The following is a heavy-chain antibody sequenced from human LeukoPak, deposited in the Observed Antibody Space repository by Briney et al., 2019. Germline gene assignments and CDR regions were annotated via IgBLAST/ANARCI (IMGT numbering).Heavy chain of an antibody. J-gene: IGHJ6*03. Sequence: GGSLRLSCAASGFTFSSCGMHWVRQAPGKGLVWVSRINSDGSSTSYADSVKGRFTISRDNAKNTLYLQMNSLRAEDTAVYYCERGPRSMDVWGKGTTVTVSS. CDR1: GFTFSSCG. V-gene: IGHV3-74*01. CDR2: INSDGSST. CDR3: ERGPRSMDV.